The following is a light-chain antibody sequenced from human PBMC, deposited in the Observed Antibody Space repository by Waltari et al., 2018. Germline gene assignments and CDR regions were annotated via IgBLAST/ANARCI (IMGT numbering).Light chain of an antibody. CDR3: QQRGNWPPWT. CDR1: QSVSSF. J-gene: IGKJ1*01. Sequence: EIVLTQSPATLSVSPGERATLSCRASQSVSSFLAWYQQKPGQAPRLLIYDTSNRATGIPARFTGSGSVTDFTLTISSLEPEDSAVYYCQQRGNWPPWTFGQGTKVEV. V-gene: IGKV3-11*01. CDR2: DTS.